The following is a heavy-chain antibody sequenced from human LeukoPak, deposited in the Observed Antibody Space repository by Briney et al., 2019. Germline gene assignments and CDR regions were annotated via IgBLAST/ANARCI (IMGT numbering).Heavy chain of an antibody. J-gene: IGHJ4*02. Sequence: PGGSLRLSCAASGFTFSSYAMSWVRQAPGKGLEWVSAISGNSYSTYYADSVKGRFTISRDNSKNTLYLQMSSLRADDTAIYYCATEDGTGYSGLDYWGQGTLVTVSS. V-gene: IGHV3-23*01. CDR2: ISGNSYST. CDR1: GFTFSSYA. D-gene: IGHD5-12*01. CDR3: ATEDGTGYSGLDY.